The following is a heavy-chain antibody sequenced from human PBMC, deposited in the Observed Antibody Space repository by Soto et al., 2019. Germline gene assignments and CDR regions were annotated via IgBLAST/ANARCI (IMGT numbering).Heavy chain of an antibody. CDR3: AIDAPGVAPY. CDR1: GGSIPNGDYY. V-gene: IGHV4-31*03. CDR2: INYRGTT. Sequence: QVQLQESGPGLVRPSQTLSLTCTVSGGSIPNGDYYWNWIRQHPGKGLEWIGYINYRGTTFYNPSLKSRVFISVETAKNQLSLNLSSVTAADTAVYFCAIDAPGVAPYWGQGTLVTVSS. J-gene: IGHJ4*02. D-gene: IGHD2-15*01.